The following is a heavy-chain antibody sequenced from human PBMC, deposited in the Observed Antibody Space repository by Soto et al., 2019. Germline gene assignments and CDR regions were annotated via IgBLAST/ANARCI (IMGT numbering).Heavy chain of an antibody. V-gene: IGHV2-5*02. J-gene: IGHJ6*02. CDR3: VQSRCGGDCLQSYSSHSYYGLDV. Sequence: QITLKESGPTLVKPTQTLTLTCSFSGFSLSTTGVGVGWIRQPPGKALEWLALIYWDDDKRYNPSLNSRLTITKDPSKNQVVLAMTNMDPVDTATYYCVQSRCGGDCLQSYSSHSYYGLDVWGHGTTVTVSS. D-gene: IGHD2-21*02. CDR1: GFSLSTTGVG. CDR2: IYWDDDK.